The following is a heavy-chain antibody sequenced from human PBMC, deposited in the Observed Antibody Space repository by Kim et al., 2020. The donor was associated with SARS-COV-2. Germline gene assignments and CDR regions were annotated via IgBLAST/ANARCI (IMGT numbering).Heavy chain of an antibody. J-gene: IGHJ2*01. V-gene: IGHV3-48*04. CDR3: ARGSGYSSGWYDERYFDL. CDR2: ISSSSSTI. CDR1: GFTFSSYS. Sequence: GGSLRLSCAASGFTFSSYSMNWVRQAPGKGLEWVSYISSSSSTIYYADSVKGRFTISRDNAKNSLYLQMNSLRAEDTAVYYCARGSGYSSGWYDERYFDLWGRGTLVTVSS. D-gene: IGHD6-19*01.